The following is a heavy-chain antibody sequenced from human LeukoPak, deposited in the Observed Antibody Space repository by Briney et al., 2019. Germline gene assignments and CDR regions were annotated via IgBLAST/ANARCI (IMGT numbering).Heavy chain of an antibody. V-gene: IGHV3-48*02. CDR2: ISSSGSTI. D-gene: IGHD4-11*01. CDR3: ASQVVTTKAWFDP. J-gene: IGHJ5*02. Sequence: HAGGSLRLSCAASGFTFSSYSMNWVRQAPGKGLEWVSYISSSGSTIYYADSVKGRFTISRDNAKNSLYLQMNSLRDEDTAVYYCASQVVTTKAWFDPWGQGTLVTVSS. CDR1: GFTFSSYS.